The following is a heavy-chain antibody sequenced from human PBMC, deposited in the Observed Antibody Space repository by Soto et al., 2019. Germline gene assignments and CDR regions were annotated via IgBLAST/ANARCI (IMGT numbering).Heavy chain of an antibody. V-gene: IGHV3-30*18. CDR3: AKGPYDSSGYYPATFDY. CDR2: ISYDGSNK. J-gene: IGHJ4*02. D-gene: IGHD3-22*01. CDR1: GFTFSSYG. Sequence: QVQLVESGGGVVQPGRSLRLSCGASGFTFSSYGMHWVRQAPGKGLEWVAVISYDGSNKYYADSVKGRFTISRDNSKNTLYLQMNSLRAEDTAVYYCAKGPYDSSGYYPATFDYWGQGTLVTVSS.